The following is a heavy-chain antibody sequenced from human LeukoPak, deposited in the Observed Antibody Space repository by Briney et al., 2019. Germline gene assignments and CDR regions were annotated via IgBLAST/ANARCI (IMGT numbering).Heavy chain of an antibody. V-gene: IGHV3-21*01. D-gene: IGHD4-17*01. CDR1: GLPFSSYS. Sequence: GGSLRLSCAASGLPFSSYSMNWVRQAPGKVLEWVASISSNSSYIYYAHSVKGRFTITRDNAKNSLYLQMNSLRAEDTAVYYCARVPVTGAFDIWGQGTMVTVSS. CDR3: ARVPVTGAFDI. J-gene: IGHJ3*02. CDR2: ISSNSSYI.